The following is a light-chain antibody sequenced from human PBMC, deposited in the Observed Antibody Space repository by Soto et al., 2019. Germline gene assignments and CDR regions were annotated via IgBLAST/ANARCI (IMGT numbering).Light chain of an antibody. CDR1: SSDVGGYNY. CDR3: SSYAASNNFYFV. CDR2: EVT. J-gene: IGLJ3*02. V-gene: IGLV2-8*01. Sequence: QSALTQPPSASGSPGQSVTISCTGTSSDVGGYNYVSWYQQYPGRAPKLMIYEVTKRPSGVPDRFSGSKSGNTASLNVSGLQAEDEADYYCSSYAASNNFYFVFGGGTQLTVL.